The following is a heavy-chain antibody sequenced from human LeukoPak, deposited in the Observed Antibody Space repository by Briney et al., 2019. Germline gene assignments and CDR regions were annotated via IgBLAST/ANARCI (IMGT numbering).Heavy chain of an antibody. V-gene: IGHV3-33*01. Sequence: GGSLRLSCAASGFNFSDHGMHWVRQAPGKGLEWVAFIWFDGNNKYYADSVKGRFTISRGNSKNTLYLEMNSLRVEDTAAHYCARDLVIVGFGEFFHYYYGMDVWGQGATVTVSS. J-gene: IGHJ6*02. CDR2: IWFDGNNK. CDR1: GFNFSDHG. CDR3: ARDLVIVGFGEFFHYYYGMDV. D-gene: IGHD3-10*01.